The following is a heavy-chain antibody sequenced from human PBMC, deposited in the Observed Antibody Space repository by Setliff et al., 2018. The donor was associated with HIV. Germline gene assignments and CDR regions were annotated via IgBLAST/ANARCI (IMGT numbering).Heavy chain of an antibody. CDR3: ARDWAEDYYGSGSFQY. J-gene: IGHJ1*01. D-gene: IGHD3-10*01. CDR2: INPNSGGT. CDR1: GYMFSGFH. V-gene: IGHV1-2*06. Sequence: ASVKVSCKASGYMFSGFHMHWVRQAAGQGLEWMGRINPNSGGTNYAQKFQGRVTTTRDTSISTAYMELSRLRSDDTAVYYCARDWAEDYYGSGSFQYWGQGTLVTVSS.